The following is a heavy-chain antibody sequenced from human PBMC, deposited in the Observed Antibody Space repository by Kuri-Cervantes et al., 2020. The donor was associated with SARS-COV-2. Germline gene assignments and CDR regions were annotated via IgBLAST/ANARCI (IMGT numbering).Heavy chain of an antibody. J-gene: IGHJ4*02. CDR1: GFTFSSYG. CDR2: ISYDGKNK. V-gene: IGHV3-30*18. D-gene: IGHD2-21*01. Sequence: GESLKISCAASGFTFSSYGMHWVRQAPGKGLEWVTFISYDGKNKKCMASGKGRFTISRDNSQNTLRLQMKSLRDEDTAIYCCAKDRAGVHDFWGQGTLVTVSS. CDR3: AKDRAGVHDF.